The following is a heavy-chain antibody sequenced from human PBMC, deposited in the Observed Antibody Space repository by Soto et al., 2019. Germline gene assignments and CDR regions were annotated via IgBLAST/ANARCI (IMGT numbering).Heavy chain of an antibody. V-gene: IGHV1-58*01. CDR2: IAVGSGYT. CDR1: GFTFTSSA. CDR3: AADATAWQQMVPSDY. Sequence: SVKVSCKASGFTFTSSAFQWVRQARGQRLEWIGWIAVGSGYTNYAQRFQDRVTLTRDMSTATTYMELSRLTSEDTAIYYCAADATAWQQMVPSDYWGQGTLVTVP. J-gene: IGHJ4*02. D-gene: IGHD2-8*01.